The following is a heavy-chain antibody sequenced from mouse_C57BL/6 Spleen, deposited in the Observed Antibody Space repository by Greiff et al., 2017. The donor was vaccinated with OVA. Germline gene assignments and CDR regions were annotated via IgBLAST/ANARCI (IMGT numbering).Heavy chain of an antibody. D-gene: IGHD2-14*01. Sequence: EVQLQQSGPELVKPGASVKISCKASGYSFTGYYMNWVKQSPEKSLEWIGEINPSNGGTTYNQKFKAKATLTVDKSSSTAYMQLKSLTSEDSAVYYCARNYRRAMDYWGQGTSVTVSS. CDR2: INPSNGGT. V-gene: IGHV1-42*01. CDR3: ARNYRRAMDY. J-gene: IGHJ4*01. CDR1: GYSFTGYY.